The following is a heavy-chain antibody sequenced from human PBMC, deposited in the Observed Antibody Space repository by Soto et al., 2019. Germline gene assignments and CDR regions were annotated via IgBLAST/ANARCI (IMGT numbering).Heavy chain of an antibody. CDR1: GFTFSDSY. CDR3: ARVSSPANYVMDV. V-gene: IGHV3-11*01. D-gene: IGHD2-2*01. Sequence: GGSLRLSCAASGFTFSDSYMSWVRQAPGKGLEWISYITFSGNTVYYADSLKGRFTISRDNAKNSLYLQMNRLRAEDTAVYYCARVSSPANYVMDVWGHGTTVTAS. J-gene: IGHJ6*02. CDR2: ITFSGNTV.